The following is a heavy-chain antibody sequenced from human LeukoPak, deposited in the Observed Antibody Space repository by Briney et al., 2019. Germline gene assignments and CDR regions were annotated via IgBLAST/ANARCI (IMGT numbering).Heavy chain of an antibody. V-gene: IGHV4-38-2*02. Sequence: SETLSLTCTVTGYSISSGYYWGWIRQPPGKGLEWIGSIYHSGSTYYNPSLKSRVTISVDTSKNQFSLKLSSVTAADTAVYYCARFGRSRSHYRGEDREYCFDYWGQGTLVTVSS. CDR3: ARFGRSRSHYRGEDREYCFDY. CDR1: GYSISSGYY. CDR2: IYHSGST. D-gene: IGHD3-10*01. J-gene: IGHJ4*02.